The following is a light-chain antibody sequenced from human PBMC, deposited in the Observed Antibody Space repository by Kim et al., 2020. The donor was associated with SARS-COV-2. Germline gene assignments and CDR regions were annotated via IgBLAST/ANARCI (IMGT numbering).Light chain of an antibody. V-gene: IGKV3-20*01. Sequence: EIVLTQSPGTLSLSPGESATLSCRASQSVSSSYLAWYQQKGGQAPRLLIYGASSRATGIPDRFSGSGSGTDFTLTISRLEPEDFAMYYCQHYGSSLPYTFGQGTKLEI. CDR3: QHYGSSLPYT. J-gene: IGKJ2*01. CDR1: QSVSSSY. CDR2: GAS.